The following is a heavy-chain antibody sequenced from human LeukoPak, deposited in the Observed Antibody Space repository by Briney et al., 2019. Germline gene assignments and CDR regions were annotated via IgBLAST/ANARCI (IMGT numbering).Heavy chain of an antibody. Sequence: GGSLRLSCEASGFTFSSAVMNWVPQAPGKGLEWVSYISSSGSTIYYADFVKGRFTTSRDNAKNSLYLQMNSLRAEDTAVYYCARDRDIVMLRADCWGQGTLVTVSS. CDR1: GFTFSSAV. D-gene: IGHD3-10*01. CDR3: ARDRDIVMLRADC. V-gene: IGHV3-48*03. J-gene: IGHJ4*02. CDR2: ISSSGSTI.